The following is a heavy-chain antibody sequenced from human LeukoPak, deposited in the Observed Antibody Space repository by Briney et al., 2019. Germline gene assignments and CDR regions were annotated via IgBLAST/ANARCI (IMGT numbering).Heavy chain of an antibody. J-gene: IGHJ4*02. V-gene: IGHV4-59*01. CDR1: GGSISGYY. Sequence: PSETLSLTCTVSGGSISGYYWTWIRQPPGRGLEWTGYMFYTGSTNYNPSLQSRVTISLDTSKNAFSLKLSSVTAADTAVYYCARAYYDSSGYYSYYFDSWGQGTLVTVSS. CDR3: ARAYYDSSGYYSYYFDS. D-gene: IGHD3-22*01. CDR2: MFYTGST.